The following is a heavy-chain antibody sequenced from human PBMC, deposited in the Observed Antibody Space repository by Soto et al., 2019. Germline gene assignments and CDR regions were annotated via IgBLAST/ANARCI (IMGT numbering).Heavy chain of an antibody. CDR2: IYYSGST. J-gene: IGHJ4*02. Sequence: QVQLQESGPGLVKPSETLSLTCTVSGGSISSYYWSWIRQPPGKGLAWIGYIYYSGSTNYNPSLNSRVTISVDTSKNQFSRMLNSVTAADTAVYYCTRGLRYFDYWGQGTLVTVSS. CDR3: TRGLRYFDY. V-gene: IGHV4-59*01. CDR1: GGSISSYY. D-gene: IGHD5-12*01.